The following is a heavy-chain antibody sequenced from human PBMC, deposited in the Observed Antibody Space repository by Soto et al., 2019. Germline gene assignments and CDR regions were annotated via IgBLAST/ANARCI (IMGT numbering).Heavy chain of an antibody. J-gene: IGHJ2*01. CDR2: ISYDGSNK. CDR3: ARPRWRHDYSWGYFDL. D-gene: IGHD4-4*01. V-gene: IGHV3-30-3*01. CDR1: GFTFSSYA. Sequence: QVQLVESGGGVVQPGRSLRLSCAASGFTFSSYAMHWVRQAPGKGLEWVAVISYDGSNKYYADSVKGRFTISRDNYKNTLYLPMNSLRAEDTAVYYCARPRWRHDYSWGYFDLWVRGTLVTVSS.